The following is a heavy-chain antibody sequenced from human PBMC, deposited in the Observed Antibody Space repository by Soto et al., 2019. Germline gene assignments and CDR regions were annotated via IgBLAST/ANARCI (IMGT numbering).Heavy chain of an antibody. V-gene: IGHV4-30-4*01. CDR3: ARDQAAIRGMDV. J-gene: IGHJ6*02. CDR2: IYYSGST. Sequence: SETLSLTCTVSGGSVSSGSYYWSWIRQPPGKGLEWIGYIYYSGSTYYNPSLKSRVTISVDTSKNQFSLKLSSVTAADTAVYYCARDQAAIRGMDVWGQGTTVTVYS. CDR1: GGSVSSGSYY. D-gene: IGHD5-18*01.